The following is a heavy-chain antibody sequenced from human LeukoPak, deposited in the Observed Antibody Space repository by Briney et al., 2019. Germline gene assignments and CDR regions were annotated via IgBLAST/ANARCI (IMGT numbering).Heavy chain of an antibody. CDR3: TRDPRVGATVNY. CDR1: GFTFGDYA. V-gene: IGHV3-49*04. D-gene: IGHD1-26*01. Sequence: GGSLRLSCTASGFTFGDYAMSWVRQAPGKGLEWVGFIRSKAYGGTTEYAASVKGRFTISRDDSKSIAYLQMNSLETEDTAVYYCTRDPRVGATVNYWGQGTLVTVSS. J-gene: IGHJ4*02. CDR2: IRSKAYGGTT.